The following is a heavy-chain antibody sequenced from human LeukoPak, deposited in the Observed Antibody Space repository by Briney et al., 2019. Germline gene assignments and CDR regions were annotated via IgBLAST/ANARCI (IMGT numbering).Heavy chain of an antibody. D-gene: IGHD1-26*01. J-gene: IGHJ3*01. CDR2: ISSSFNYL. Sequence: TGGSLRLSCAASGFTFSSYSMNWVRQAPGKGLEWVSSISSSFNYLYYADSVKGRFTISRDNAKNSLYLQMNSLRAEDTAVYYCARPSAYSPDGFDVWGQGTMDTISS. CDR3: ARPSAYSPDGFDV. CDR1: GFTFSSYS. V-gene: IGHV3-21*01.